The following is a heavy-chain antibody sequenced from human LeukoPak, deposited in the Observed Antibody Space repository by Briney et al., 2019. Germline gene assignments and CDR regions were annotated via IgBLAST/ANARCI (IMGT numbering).Heavy chain of an antibody. CDR1: GDSISSGNYY. J-gene: IGHJ4*02. CDR3: ARFPYNRNDGWGGLGSPD. D-gene: IGHD1-20*01. Sequence: PSETLSLTCTVSGDSISSGNYYWRWLRQPAGKGLEWIGRIYSSGSTHYNPSLKSRATISVDASKNQFSLKVTSVTAADTAVYYCARFPYNRNDGWGGLGSPDWGQGTLVTVSS. V-gene: IGHV4-61*02. CDR2: IYSSGST.